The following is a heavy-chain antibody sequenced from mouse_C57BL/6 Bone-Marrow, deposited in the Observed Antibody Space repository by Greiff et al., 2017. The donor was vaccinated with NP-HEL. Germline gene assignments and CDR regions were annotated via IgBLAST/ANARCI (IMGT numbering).Heavy chain of an antibody. D-gene: IGHD3-2*02. CDR3: ARKDSSGYVGY. Sequence: QVQLQQSGAELVRPGSSVKLSCKASGYTFTSYWMDWVKQRPGQGLEWIGNIYPSDSETHYNQKFKDKATLTVDKSSSTAYMQLSSLTSEDSAVYYCARKDSSGYVGYWGQGTTLTVSS. CDR1: GYTFTSYW. J-gene: IGHJ2*01. CDR2: IYPSDSET. V-gene: IGHV1-61*01.